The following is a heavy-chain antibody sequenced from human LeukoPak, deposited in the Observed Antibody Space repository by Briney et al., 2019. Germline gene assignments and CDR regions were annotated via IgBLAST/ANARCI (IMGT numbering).Heavy chain of an antibody. CDR3: ARVGCSAGSCFLFDY. J-gene: IGHJ4*02. Sequence: PSETLSLTCTVSGGSVSSGSYYWSWIRQPPGKGLEWIGYIHYSGSSNYNPSLKSRVTISVDTSKNQFSLKLGSVTAADTAVYYWARVGCSAGSCFLFDYWGQGTLVTVSS. CDR1: GGSVSSGSYY. D-gene: IGHD2-15*01. V-gene: IGHV4-61*01. CDR2: IHYSGSS.